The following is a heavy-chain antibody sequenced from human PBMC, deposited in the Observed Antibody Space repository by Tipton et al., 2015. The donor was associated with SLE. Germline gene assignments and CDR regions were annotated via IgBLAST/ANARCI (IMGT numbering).Heavy chain of an antibody. CDR2: IYTSGST. CDR3: AGGGTMVRGVITLFDY. Sequence: TLSLTCTVSGGSISSGSYYWSWIRQPAGKGLEWIGRIYTSGSTNYNPSLKSRVTISVDTSKNQFSLKLSSVTAADTAVYYCAGGGTMVRGVITLFDYWGQGTLVTVSS. D-gene: IGHD3-10*01. J-gene: IGHJ4*02. V-gene: IGHV4-61*02. CDR1: GGSISSGSYY.